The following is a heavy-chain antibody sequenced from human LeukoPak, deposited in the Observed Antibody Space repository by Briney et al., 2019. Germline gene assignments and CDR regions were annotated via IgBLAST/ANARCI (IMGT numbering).Heavy chain of an antibody. Sequence: SETLSLTCTVSGGSISSYYWSWIRQPPGKGLEWIGYIYYSGSTNYNPSLKSRVTISVDTSKNQFSLKLSSVTAADTAVYYCARQDYDSSGYYEGFDPWGQGSLVTVSS. CDR3: ARQDYDSSGYYEGFDP. J-gene: IGHJ5*02. D-gene: IGHD3-22*01. CDR1: GGSISSYY. V-gene: IGHV4-59*08. CDR2: IYYSGST.